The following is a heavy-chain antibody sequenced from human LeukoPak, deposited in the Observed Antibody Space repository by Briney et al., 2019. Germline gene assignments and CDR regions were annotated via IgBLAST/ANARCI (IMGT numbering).Heavy chain of an antibody. CDR1: GFIFSSYS. Sequence: GGSLRLSCAASGFIFSSYSMSWVRQAPGKGLEWVAVIWYDGSNKYYADSVKGRFTISRDNSKNTLYLQMNSLRAEDTAVYYCARVEDYGDYFDYWGQGTLVTVSS. D-gene: IGHD4-17*01. J-gene: IGHJ4*02. V-gene: IGHV3-33*08. CDR3: ARVEDYGDYFDY. CDR2: IWYDGSNK.